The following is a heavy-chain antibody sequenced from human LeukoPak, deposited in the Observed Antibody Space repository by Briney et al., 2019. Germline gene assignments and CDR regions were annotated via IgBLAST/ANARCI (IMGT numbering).Heavy chain of an antibody. CDR3: ARAKGYIAAAGTEAFDI. J-gene: IGHJ3*02. CDR1: GGSISSGGYY. V-gene: IGHV4-30-2*01. CDR2: IYHSGST. Sequence: SETLSLTCTVSGGSISSGGYYWSWIRQPPGKGLEWIGYIYHSGSTYYNPSLKSRVTISVDRSKNQFSLKLSSVTAADTAVYYCARAKGYIAAAGTEAFDIWGQGTMVTVSS. D-gene: IGHD6-13*01.